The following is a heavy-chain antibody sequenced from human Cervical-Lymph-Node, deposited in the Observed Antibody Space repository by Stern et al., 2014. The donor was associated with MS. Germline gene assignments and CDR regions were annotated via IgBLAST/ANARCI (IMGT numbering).Heavy chain of an antibody. V-gene: IGHV1-2*02. CDR1: GYIFSDYY. D-gene: IGHD4-23*01. CDR2: INPKSGGA. J-gene: IGHJ4*02. CDR3: ARSVVTTGLFDS. Sequence: MQLVESGAEVRKAGASVKVSCKASGYIFSDYYIHWVRQAPGQGLEWMGWINPKSGGANSAQKFQGRVTMTRDTSITTVYMELNSLRSDDTAVYYCARSVVTTGLFDSWGQGTLVTVSS.